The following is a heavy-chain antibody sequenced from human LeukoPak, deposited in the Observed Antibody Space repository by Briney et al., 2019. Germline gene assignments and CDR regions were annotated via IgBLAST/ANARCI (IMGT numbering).Heavy chain of an antibody. CDR3: ARGGKKIWFGELLSPDRPYYFDY. Sequence: ASVKVSCKASGYTFTTYGIIWVRQAPGQGLEWMGWINTDNGSTKYAQKLQGRVTMTTDTSTSTAYMELRSLRSDDTAVYYCARGGKKIWFGELLSPDRPYYFDYWGQGTLVTVSS. CDR2: INTDNGST. V-gene: IGHV1-18*01. J-gene: IGHJ4*02. CDR1: GYTFTTYG. D-gene: IGHD3-10*01.